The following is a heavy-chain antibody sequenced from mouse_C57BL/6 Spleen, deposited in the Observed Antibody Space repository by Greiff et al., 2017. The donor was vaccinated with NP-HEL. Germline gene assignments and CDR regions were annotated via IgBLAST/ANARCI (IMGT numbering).Heavy chain of an antibody. CDR2: IRSKSSNYAT. CDR1: GFTFNTYA. Sequence: EVQLVESGGGLVQPKGSLKLSCAASGFTFNTYAMHWVRQAPGQGLEWVARIRSKSSNYATYYADSVKDRFTISRDDSQSMLYLQMNNLKTEDTAMYYCGREGYDGSSYDWYFDVWGTGTTVTVSS. D-gene: IGHD1-1*01. CDR3: GREGYDGSSYDWYFDV. V-gene: IGHV10-3*01. J-gene: IGHJ1*03.